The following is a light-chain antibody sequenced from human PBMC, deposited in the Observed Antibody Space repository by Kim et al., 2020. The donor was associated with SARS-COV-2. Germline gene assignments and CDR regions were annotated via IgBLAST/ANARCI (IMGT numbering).Light chain of an antibody. CDR3: CSYAGSYTEV. CDR2: DVS. V-gene: IGLV2-11*01. CDR1: SSDVGGYNY. J-gene: IGLJ2*01. Sequence: QSVTTSCTGTSSDVGGYNYVSWYQQHPGKAPKLMIYDVSKRPSGVPDRFSGSKSGNTASLTISGLQGEDEADYYCCSYAGSYTEVFGGGTQLTVL.